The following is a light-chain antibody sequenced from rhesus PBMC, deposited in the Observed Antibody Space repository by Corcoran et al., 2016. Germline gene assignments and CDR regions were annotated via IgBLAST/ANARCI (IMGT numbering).Light chain of an antibody. V-gene: IGKV1-25*01. CDR3: QQGYGTPYS. CDR2: KAS. CDR1: QDISNN. J-gene: IGKJ2*01. Sequence: DIQMTQSPASLSASVGDRVTITCQATQDISNNVAWYQQKPGNVPRVLIHKASTLQSGVPSRFSGNGFGTDFTLPISGLQPEDFATYYCQQGYGTPYSFGQGTKVEIK.